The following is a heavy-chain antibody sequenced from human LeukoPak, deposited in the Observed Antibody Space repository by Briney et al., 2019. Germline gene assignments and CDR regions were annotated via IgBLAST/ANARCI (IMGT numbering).Heavy chain of an antibody. CDR2: ISPNSGGT. J-gene: IGHJ5*02. CDR1: GYTFTGYY. D-gene: IGHD3-3*01. V-gene: IGHV1-2*02. CDR3: ARESGVYDFWSGYFFTA. Sequence: ASVKVSCKASGYTFTGYYVNWVRQAPGQGLEWMGWISPNSGGTNYAQKFQGRVTMSRDTSISTAYMELSRLRSDDTAVYYCARESGVYDFWSGYFFTAWGQGTLVTVSS.